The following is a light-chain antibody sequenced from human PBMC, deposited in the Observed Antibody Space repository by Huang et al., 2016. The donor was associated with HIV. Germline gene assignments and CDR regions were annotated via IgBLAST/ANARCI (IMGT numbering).Light chain of an antibody. CDR3: QKYDSVPRT. V-gene: IGKV1-27*01. Sequence: DIQMTQYPSSLSASVGDRVTITCRASQDIKNYLAWYQQKAGQVPKLLIDAASSLQSGVPSRFSGSGSGTDFTLSIISLQPEDVAIYYCQKYDSVPRTFGQGTKVDIK. J-gene: IGKJ1*01. CDR1: QDIKNY. CDR2: AAS.